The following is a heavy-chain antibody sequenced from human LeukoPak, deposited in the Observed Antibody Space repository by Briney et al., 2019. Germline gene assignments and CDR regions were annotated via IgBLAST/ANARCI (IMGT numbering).Heavy chain of an antibody. CDR3: ARGITAYFFDY. V-gene: IGHV4-59*08. CDR1: GGSISNSY. D-gene: IGHD1-14*01. Sequence: SETLSLTCTVSGGSISNSYWSWVRQPPGKGLEWIGHIYSSGSTTYNPSLKSRVTISVDTSKNQFSLKVSSVTAADTAVYYCARGITAYFFDYWGQGTLVTVSS. CDR2: IYSSGST. J-gene: IGHJ4*02.